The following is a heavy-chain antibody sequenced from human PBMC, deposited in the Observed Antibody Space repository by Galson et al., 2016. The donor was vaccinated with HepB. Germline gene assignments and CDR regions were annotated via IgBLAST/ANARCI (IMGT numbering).Heavy chain of an antibody. CDR3: ARLRPEDNYAYDY. J-gene: IGHJ4*02. CDR2: FYGGGTI. Sequence: SLRLSCAASGFTVSSNHVSWVRQAPGKGLEWVSVFYGGGTINYADSVKGRVTVSRENSENTLFLQVNSLRADDTAVYYCARLRPEDNYAYDYWGQGTLVTVSS. V-gene: IGHV3-53*01. D-gene: IGHD5-18*01. CDR1: GFTVSSNH.